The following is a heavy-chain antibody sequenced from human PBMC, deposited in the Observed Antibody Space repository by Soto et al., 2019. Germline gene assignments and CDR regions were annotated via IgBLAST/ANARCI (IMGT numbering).Heavy chain of an antibody. Sequence: SDTLSLTCAVSSGSISSSNWWSWVRQPPGKGLEWIGEIYHSGSTNYNPSLKSRVTISVDKSKNQFSLKLSSVTAADTAVYYCASISDCSSTSCYGGGVYWGQGTLVTVS. V-gene: IGHV4-4*02. D-gene: IGHD2-2*01. J-gene: IGHJ4*02. CDR2: IYHSGST. CDR1: SGSISSSNW. CDR3: ASISDCSSTSCYGGGVY.